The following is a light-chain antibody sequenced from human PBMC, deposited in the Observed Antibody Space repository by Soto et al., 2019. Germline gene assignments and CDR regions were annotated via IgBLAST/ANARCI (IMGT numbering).Light chain of an antibody. CDR3: TSSTSRGTYV. J-gene: IGLJ1*01. CDR1: SSDVGAYNF. CDR2: NVS. V-gene: IGLV2-14*03. Sequence: QSALTQPASVSGSPGQSITSSCTGTSSDVGAYNFVSWYRQHPGKAPKLIIYNVSDRPSGVSNRFSGSKSANTASLTISGLQAEDEADYYCTSSTSRGTYVFGTGTKVTVL.